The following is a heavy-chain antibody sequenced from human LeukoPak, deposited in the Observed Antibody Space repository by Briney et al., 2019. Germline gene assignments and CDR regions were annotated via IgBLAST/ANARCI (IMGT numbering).Heavy chain of an antibody. D-gene: IGHD3-22*01. V-gene: IGHV1-8*01. CDR2: MNPNSGNT. CDR1: GYTFTSYD. J-gene: IGHJ3*02. CDR3: AREVPVYYYDSSGYYSDAFDI. Sequence: GASVKVSCKASGYTFTSYDINWVRLATGQGLEWMGWMNPNSGNTGYAQKFQGRVTITRNTSISTAYMELSSLRSEDTAVYYCAREVPVYYYDSSGYYSDAFDIWGQGTMVTVSS.